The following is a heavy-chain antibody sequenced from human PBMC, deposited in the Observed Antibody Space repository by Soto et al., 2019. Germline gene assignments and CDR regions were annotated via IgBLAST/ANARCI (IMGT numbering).Heavy chain of an antibody. D-gene: IGHD3-22*01. CDR2: IYHSGST. V-gene: IGHV4-4*02. CDR1: GGSISSSNW. CDR3: ARGTMTESRPPEYYYYYYGMDV. J-gene: IGHJ6*02. Sequence: QVQLQESGPGLVKPSGTLSLTCAVSGGSISSSNWWSWVRQPPGKGLECIGEIYHSGSTNYNPSLKSRVTISVDKSKNQFSLKLSSVTAADTAVYYCARGTMTESRPPEYYYYYYGMDVWGQGTTVTVSS.